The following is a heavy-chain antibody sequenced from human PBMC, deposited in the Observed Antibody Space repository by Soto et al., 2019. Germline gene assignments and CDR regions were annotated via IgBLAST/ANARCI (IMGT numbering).Heavy chain of an antibody. CDR3: ARGAYNNYSHWFDP. Sequence: QVQLVQSGAEVRKPGASVRVSCKATGHSFTRHDINWLRQAAGQGLEWMGWMNPNSGNAAYAQKFQGRVTITRNNYITTAYIEVTSLKSEDTAVYFCARGAYNNYSHWFDPWGQGTLVTVSS. D-gene: IGHD4-4*01. J-gene: IGHJ5*02. CDR1: GHSFTRHD. CDR2: MNPNSGNA. V-gene: IGHV1-8*01.